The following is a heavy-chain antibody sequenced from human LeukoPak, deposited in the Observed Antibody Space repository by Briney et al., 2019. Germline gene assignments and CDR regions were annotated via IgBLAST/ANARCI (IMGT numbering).Heavy chain of an antibody. V-gene: IGHV3-23*01. CDR1: GCTFSSYA. Sequence: GGSLRLSCAASGCTFSSYAMSWVRQAPGKGREWVSGISGGAGTPYYADSVQGRFTISRDNSKSTLYLQMTSLRAEDTAVYYCAKRRTTVITMDYFDYWGQGTLVTVSS. CDR2: ISGGAGTP. D-gene: IGHD4-17*01. J-gene: IGHJ4*02. CDR3: AKRRTTVITMDYFDY.